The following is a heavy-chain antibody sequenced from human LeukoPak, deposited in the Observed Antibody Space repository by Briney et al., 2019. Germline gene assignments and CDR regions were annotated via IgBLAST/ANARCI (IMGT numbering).Heavy chain of an antibody. CDR3: AKDFYMNYYDSSGYYYYGMDV. V-gene: IGHV3-33*06. CDR1: GFTFSTYG. J-gene: IGHJ6*02. Sequence: GGSLRLSCAASGFTFSTYGMHWVRQAPGKGLEWVAVIWYDGGKAFYIDSVRGRFTISRDNSKNILDLQMSSLRVEDTTVYYCAKDFYMNYYDSSGYYYYGMDVWGQGTTVTVSS. CDR2: IWYDGGKA. D-gene: IGHD3-22*01.